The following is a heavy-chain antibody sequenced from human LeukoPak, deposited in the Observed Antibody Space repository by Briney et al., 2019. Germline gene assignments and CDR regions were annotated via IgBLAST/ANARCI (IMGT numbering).Heavy chain of an antibody. CDR1: GFSFSSLA. CDR3: AKEKQYYDNLLRFGMDV. V-gene: IGHV3-23*01. J-gene: IGHJ6*02. D-gene: IGHD3-9*01. Sequence: GGSLRLSCAASGFSFSSLAMSSVRQAPEGGPERVSAISGRGGSTYYADPAKGRFTISRDHSKNTLYLQKDSLRAQDTAVYDCAKEKQYYDNLLRFGMDVWGQGTTVTVSS. CDR2: ISGRGGST.